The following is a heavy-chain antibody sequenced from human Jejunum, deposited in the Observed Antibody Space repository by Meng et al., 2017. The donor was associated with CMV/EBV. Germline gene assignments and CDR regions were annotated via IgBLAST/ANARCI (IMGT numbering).Heavy chain of an antibody. CDR2: IYSGGTT. Sequence: VRLVGSGGGLVQPGESLGLSCAASGFSVSSNYMSWVRQAPGKGLEWVTLIYSGGTTFYADSVKGRFTTSRDNSKNVLYLQMNSVRAEDTALYHCVRNLGYTYGLVSWGQGTLVTVSS. CDR3: VRNLGYTYGLVS. V-gene: IGHV3-66*01. CDR1: GFSVSSNY. D-gene: IGHD5-18*01. J-gene: IGHJ5*02.